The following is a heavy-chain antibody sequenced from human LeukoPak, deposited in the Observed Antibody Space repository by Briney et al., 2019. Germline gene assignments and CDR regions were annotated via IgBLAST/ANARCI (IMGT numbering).Heavy chain of an antibody. D-gene: IGHD1-26*01. CDR3: ARDGTRSGSYSVNYYHMDV. J-gene: IGHJ6*03. CDR2: ISGSGGST. CDR1: GFTFSSYA. Sequence: PGGSLRLSCAASGFTFSSYAMSWVRQAPGKGLEWVSAISGSGGSTYYADSVKSRFTISRDNAKNSLYLQMNTLKAEDTAVYYCARDGTRSGSYSVNYYHMDVWGKGTTVTVSS. V-gene: IGHV3-23*01.